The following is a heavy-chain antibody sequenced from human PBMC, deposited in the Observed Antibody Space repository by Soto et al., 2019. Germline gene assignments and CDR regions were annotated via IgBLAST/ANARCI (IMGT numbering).Heavy chain of an antibody. CDR1: GYTFTGYY. V-gene: IGHV1-2*04. J-gene: IGHJ6*02. CDR3: ARGGGKFYQLLGLYYYYGMDV. CDR2: INPNSGGT. D-gene: IGHD2-2*01. Sequence: ASVKVSCKASGYTFTGYYMHWLRQAPGQGLEWMGWINPNSGGTNYAQKFQGWVTMTRDTSISTAYMELSRLRSDDTAVYYCARGGGKFYQLLGLYYYYGMDVWGQGTTVTVSS.